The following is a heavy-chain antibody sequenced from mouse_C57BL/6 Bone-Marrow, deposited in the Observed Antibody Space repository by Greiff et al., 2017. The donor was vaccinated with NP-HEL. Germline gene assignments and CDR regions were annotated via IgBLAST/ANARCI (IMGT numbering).Heavy chain of an antibody. V-gene: IGHV3-6*01. Sequence: EVKLVESGPGLVKPSQSLSLTCSVTGYSITSGYYWNWIRQFPGNKLEWMGYISYDGSNNYNPSLKNRISITRDTSKNQFFLKLNSVTTEDTATYYCARRVDYGSWGQGTLVTVSA. CDR1: GYSITSGYY. CDR2: ISYDGSN. D-gene: IGHD1-1*01. J-gene: IGHJ3*01. CDR3: ARRVDYGS.